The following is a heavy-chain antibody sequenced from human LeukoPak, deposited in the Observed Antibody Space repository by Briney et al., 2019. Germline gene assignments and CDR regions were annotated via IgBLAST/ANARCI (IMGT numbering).Heavy chain of an antibody. CDR3: AKPSSGYTSFHI. J-gene: IGHJ3*02. CDR1: GFTFSSYA. V-gene: IGHV3-23*01. Sequence: GGSLRLSCAASGFTFSSYAMSWVRQAPGKGLEWVSAISGSGGSTYYADSVEGRFTISRDNSKNTLYLQMNSLRAEDTAVYYCAKPSSGYTSFHIWGQGTMVTVSS. D-gene: IGHD3-22*01. CDR2: ISGSGGST.